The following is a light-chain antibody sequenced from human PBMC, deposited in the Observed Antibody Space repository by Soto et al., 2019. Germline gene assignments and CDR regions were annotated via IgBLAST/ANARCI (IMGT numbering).Light chain of an antibody. Sequence: EVVLTQSPATLSLSPGERATLSCRASQSVSSLLAWYQQKPGQPPRLLIYDASNRAPGIPARFSGSGSGTDFTLTISSLEPEDFAIYYCQHHSTWPLSFGGGTKVEI. CDR3: QHHSTWPLS. CDR2: DAS. CDR1: QSVSSL. J-gene: IGKJ4*01. V-gene: IGKV3-11*01.